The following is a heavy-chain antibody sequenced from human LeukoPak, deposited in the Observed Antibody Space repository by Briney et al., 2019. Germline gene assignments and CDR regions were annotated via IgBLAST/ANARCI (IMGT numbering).Heavy chain of an antibody. CDR3: ARGGLHRLWFGEF. CDR2: ISSSSSYI. CDR1: GFTFSSYS. Sequence: GGSLRLSCAASGFTFSSYSMTWVRQAPGKGLEWVSSISSSSSYIYYADSVKGRFTISRDNAKNSLYLQMNSLRAEDTAVYYCARGGLHRLWFGEFWGQGTLVTVSS. V-gene: IGHV3-21*01. J-gene: IGHJ4*02. D-gene: IGHD3-10*01.